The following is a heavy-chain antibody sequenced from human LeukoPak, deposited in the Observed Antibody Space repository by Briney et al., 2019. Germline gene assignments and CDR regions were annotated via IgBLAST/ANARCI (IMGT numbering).Heavy chain of an antibody. Sequence: PGGSLRLSCAASGFPFSSYAMSWVRQAPGKGLEGVSAISGSGGSTYYADPVKGRFTISRDNSKNTLYLQMNSLRAEDTAVYYRAGDIVLVVAATAGAFDIWGQGTMVTVSS. V-gene: IGHV3-23*01. J-gene: IGHJ3*02. D-gene: IGHD2-15*01. CDR3: AGDIVLVVAATAGAFDI. CDR1: GFPFSSYA. CDR2: ISGSGGST.